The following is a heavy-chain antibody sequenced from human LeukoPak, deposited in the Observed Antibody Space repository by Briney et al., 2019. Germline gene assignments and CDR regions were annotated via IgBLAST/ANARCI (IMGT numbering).Heavy chain of an antibody. V-gene: IGHV4-31*03. CDR3: ARDDSSNYYFDY. CDR2: IYYSGST. CDR1: GGSISSGGYY. J-gene: IGHJ4*02. D-gene: IGHD3-22*01. Sequence: SETLSLTCTVSGGSISSGGYYWSWIRQHPGKGLEWIGYIYYSGSTYYNPSLKSRVTISVDTSKNQFSLKLSSVTAADTAVYYCARDDSSNYYFDYWGQGTLSPSPQ.